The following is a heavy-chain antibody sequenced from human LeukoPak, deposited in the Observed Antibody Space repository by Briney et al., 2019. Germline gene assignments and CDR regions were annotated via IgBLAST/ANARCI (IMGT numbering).Heavy chain of an antibody. CDR2: IYYTGST. D-gene: IGHD3-10*01. Sequence: SETLSLTCTVSGGSMFSYYWSWVRQSPGKGLEWIGYIYYTGSTNYNPSLKSRVTISIGMSRTQFSLKLRSVTAADTAVYYCASTYFGSGSFPLDYWGQGTLVTVSS. CDR1: GGSMFSYY. V-gene: IGHV4-59*01. J-gene: IGHJ4*02. CDR3: ASTYFGSGSFPLDY.